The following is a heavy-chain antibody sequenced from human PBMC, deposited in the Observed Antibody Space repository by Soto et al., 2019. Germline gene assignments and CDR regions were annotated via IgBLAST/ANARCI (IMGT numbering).Heavy chain of an antibody. CDR3: ARDNIVSLGGMDV. V-gene: IGHV4-31*03. CDR1: GGSISSVGYF. D-gene: IGHD5-12*01. Sequence: SETLSLTCTVSGGSISSVGYFWSWIRQHPGQGLEWIGYIYYSGSTYYNPSLKSRVTISVDTSKNLFSLKLTSVTAADTAVYYCARDNIVSLGGMDVWRQGTTVTVSS. J-gene: IGHJ6*02. CDR2: IYYSGST.